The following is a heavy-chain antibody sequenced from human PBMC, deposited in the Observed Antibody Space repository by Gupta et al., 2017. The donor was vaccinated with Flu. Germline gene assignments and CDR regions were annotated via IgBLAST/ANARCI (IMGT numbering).Heavy chain of an antibody. V-gene: IGHV1-2*02. Sequence: QEHLVQSGAEVKKPGASVRVSCKASGFVFTGYYLHWVRQAPGQGLEWMGWINPDSGDTKFARKFQGRVTMTRDTSINTAYMEVNRLTFNDTAVYYCSQLTGPYWGQGTLVIVS. D-gene: IGHD7-27*01. CDR3: SQLTGPY. CDR1: GFVFTGYY. CDR2: INPDSGDT. J-gene: IGHJ4*02.